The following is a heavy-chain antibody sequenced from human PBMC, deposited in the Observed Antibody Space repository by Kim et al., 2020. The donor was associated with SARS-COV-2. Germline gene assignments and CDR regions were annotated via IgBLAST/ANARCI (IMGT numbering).Heavy chain of an antibody. CDR3: ARGPYGSGSYFADFDY. D-gene: IGHD3-10*01. J-gene: IGHJ4*02. V-gene: IGHV3-30*01. Sequence: SAKGRFTISRDNSKNTLYLQMNSLRAEDTAVYYCARGPYGSGSYFADFDYWGQGTLVTVSS.